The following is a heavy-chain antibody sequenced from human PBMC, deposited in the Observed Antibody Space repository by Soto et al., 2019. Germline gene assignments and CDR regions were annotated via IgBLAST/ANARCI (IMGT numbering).Heavy chain of an antibody. CDR1: GFTFSSFE. Sequence: PGGSLRLSCAASGFTFSSFEMNWVRQAPGKGLEWVSKIGSSGSTIWYADSVKGRFTISRDNAKNSLYLQMNSLRGEDTAVYYSARATYSSSYYFDSWGQGTLVTVSS. CDR2: IGSSGSTI. J-gene: IGHJ4*02. D-gene: IGHD6-6*01. CDR3: ARATYSSSYYFDS. V-gene: IGHV3-48*03.